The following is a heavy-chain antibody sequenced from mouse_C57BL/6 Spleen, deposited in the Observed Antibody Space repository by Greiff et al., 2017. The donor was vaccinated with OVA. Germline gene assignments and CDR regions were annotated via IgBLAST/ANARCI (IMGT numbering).Heavy chain of an antibody. CDR3: ASGSRHGAMDY. J-gene: IGHJ4*01. V-gene: IGHV1-82*01. Sequence: VQLQQSGPELVKPGASVKISCKASGYAFSSSWMNWVKQRPGKGLEWIGRIYPGDGDTNYNGKFKGKATLTADKSSSTAYMQLSSLTSEDSAVYFCASGSRHGAMDYWGQGTSVTVSS. CDR2: IYPGDGDT. CDR1: GYAFSSSW. D-gene: IGHD1-1*01.